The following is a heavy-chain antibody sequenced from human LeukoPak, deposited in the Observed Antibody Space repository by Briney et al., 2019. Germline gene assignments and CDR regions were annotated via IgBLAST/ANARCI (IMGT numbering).Heavy chain of an antibody. CDR1: GESFSGYY. J-gene: IGHJ4*02. CDR3: ARVTNRGYCSGGSCYFDS. V-gene: IGHV4-34*01. CDR2: INHSGST. Sequence: PSETLSLTCAVYGESFSGYYWTWIRQPPGKGLEWIGEINHSGSTNYNPSLKSRITISVDTSKNQFSLKLNSVTAADTAVYYSARVTNRGYCSGGSCYFDSWGQGTLVTVPS. D-gene: IGHD2-15*01.